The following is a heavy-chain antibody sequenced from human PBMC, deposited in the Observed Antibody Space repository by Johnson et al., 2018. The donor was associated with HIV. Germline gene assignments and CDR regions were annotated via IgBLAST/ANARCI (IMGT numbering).Heavy chain of an antibody. CDR2: IYSGGST. Sequence: VQLVESGGGLIQPGGSLRLSCAASGFTVSSNYMSWVRQAPGKGLEWVSVIYSGGSTYYADSEKGRFTISRDNSKNTLYLQMNSLRAEDTAVYYCAKVRRYDPDGAFDVWGQGTMVTVSS. V-gene: IGHV3-53*01. CDR3: AKVRRYDPDGAFDV. CDR1: GFTVSSNY. J-gene: IGHJ3*01. D-gene: IGHD3-3*01.